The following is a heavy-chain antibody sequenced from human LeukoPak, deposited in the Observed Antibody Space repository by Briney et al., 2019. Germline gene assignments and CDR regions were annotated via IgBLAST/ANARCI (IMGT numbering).Heavy chain of an antibody. V-gene: IGHV4-59*01. CDR2: IYYSGST. Sequence: PSETLSLTCTVSGGSMSSYYWSWIRQPPGKGLEWIGYIYYSGSTNYNPSLKSRVTISVDTSKNQFSLKLSSVTAADTAVYYCARDRYYYDAFDIWGQGTMVTVSS. CDR1: GGSMSSYY. J-gene: IGHJ3*02. D-gene: IGHD3-10*01. CDR3: ARDRYYYDAFDI.